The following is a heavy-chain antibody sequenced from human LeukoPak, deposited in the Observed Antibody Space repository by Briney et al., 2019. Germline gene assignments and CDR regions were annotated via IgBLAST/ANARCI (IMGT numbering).Heavy chain of an antibody. D-gene: IGHD3-22*01. CDR3: ARHLNYYSDNRGDYFGKYFDY. V-gene: IGHV4-34*01. CDR1: GGSFSGYY. J-gene: IGHJ4*02. Sequence: SETLSLTCAVYGGSFSGYYWSWIRQPPGRGLKWIGEINHSGSTNYNPSLKSRVTISVDMFKNQFSLRLSSVTATDAAVYYCARHLNYYSDNRGDYFGKYFDYWGQGIQVTVSS. CDR2: INHSGST.